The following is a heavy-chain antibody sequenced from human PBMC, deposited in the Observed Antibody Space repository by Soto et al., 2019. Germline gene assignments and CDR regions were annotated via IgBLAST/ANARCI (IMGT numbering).Heavy chain of an antibody. CDR3: AREPLPRGNWFDP. V-gene: IGHV1-2*04. Sequence: ASVKVSCKASGYTFTGYYMHWVRQAPGQGLEWMGWINPNSGGTNYAQKFQGWVTMTRDTSISTAYMELSRLRSDDTAVYYCAREPLPRGNWFDPWGQGTLVTVSS. D-gene: IGHD3-10*01. J-gene: IGHJ5*02. CDR2: INPNSGGT. CDR1: GYTFTGYY.